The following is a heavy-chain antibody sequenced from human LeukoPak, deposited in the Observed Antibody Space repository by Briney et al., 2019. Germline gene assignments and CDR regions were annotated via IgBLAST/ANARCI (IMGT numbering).Heavy chain of an antibody. Sequence: PSETPSLTCTVSGGSMSNYYWHWVRQPAGKGLEWIGHIYFSGTTNYNPSLKSRVTMSVDMSKNQFSLNLSSVTAADTAVYYCASGGNSGSYNLLWGQGTLVTVSS. J-gene: IGHJ4*02. CDR2: IYFSGTT. CDR3: ASGGNSGSYNLL. V-gene: IGHV4-4*07. CDR1: GGSMSNYY. D-gene: IGHD3-10*01.